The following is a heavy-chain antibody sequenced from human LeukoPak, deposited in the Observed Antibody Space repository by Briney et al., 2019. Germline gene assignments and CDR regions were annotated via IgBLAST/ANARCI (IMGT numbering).Heavy chain of an antibody. D-gene: IGHD3-3*01. J-gene: IGHJ4*02. V-gene: IGHV3-30*04. CDR1: GFTFSSYA. Sequence: PGGSLRLSCAASGFTFSSYAMHWVRQAPGKGLEWVAVISYDGSNEYYADSVKGRFTISRDNSKNTLYLQMNSLRAEDTAVYYCARAPDYDFWSGPVDYWGQGTLVTVSS. CDR3: ARAPDYDFWSGPVDY. CDR2: ISYDGSNE.